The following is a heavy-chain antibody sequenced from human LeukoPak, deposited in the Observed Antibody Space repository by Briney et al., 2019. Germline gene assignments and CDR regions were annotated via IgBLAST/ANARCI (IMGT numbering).Heavy chain of an antibody. CDR1: GGSISSYY. V-gene: IGHV4-59*01. CDR2: TYYSGST. J-gene: IGHJ5*02. D-gene: IGHD6-6*01. Sequence: KTSETLSLTCTVSGGSISSYYWSWIRQPPGKGLEWIGYTYYSGSTNYNPSLKSRVTISVDTSKNQFSLKLSSVTAADTAVYYCARVSYSSSSFGTYNWFDPWGQGTLVTVSS. CDR3: ARVSYSSSSFGTYNWFDP.